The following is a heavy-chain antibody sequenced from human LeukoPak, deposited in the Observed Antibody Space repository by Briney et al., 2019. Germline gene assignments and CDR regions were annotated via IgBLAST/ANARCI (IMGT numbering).Heavy chain of an antibody. CDR1: GLTFSSYT. V-gene: IGHV3-48*04. D-gene: IGHD2-2*01. Sequence: GSLRLSCAASGLTFSSYTMNWVRQAPGKGLGWVSYISIGSSTIYYADSVKGRFTISRDNAKNSVYLQMNSLRAEDTAVYYCATSYQRDGFDIWGQGTMVTVSS. J-gene: IGHJ3*02. CDR3: ATSYQRDGFDI. CDR2: ISIGSSTI.